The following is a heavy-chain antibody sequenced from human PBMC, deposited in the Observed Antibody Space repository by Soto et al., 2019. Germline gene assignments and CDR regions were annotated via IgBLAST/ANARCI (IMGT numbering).Heavy chain of an antibody. Sequence: QAHLIQSGAEVKKPGSSVKVSCKASGGTFNNYAFSWVRQAPGQGLEWMGGIIPVFSATHYAPNFQGRVTISANESTKTVYLDLSSLTSDAAAVYFCAGSTVLGVIALTSRTWFDPWGQGTVVIVSS. CDR2: IIPVFSAT. D-gene: IGHD3-3*01. J-gene: IGHJ5*02. CDR1: GGTFNNYA. CDR3: AGSTVLGVIALTSRTWFDP. V-gene: IGHV1-69*01.